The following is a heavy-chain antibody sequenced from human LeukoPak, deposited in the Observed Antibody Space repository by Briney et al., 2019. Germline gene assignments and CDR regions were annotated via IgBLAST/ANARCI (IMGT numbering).Heavy chain of an antibody. CDR3: AIGQGVITWGGADVYDV. Sequence: ASVKVSCKASGYTFTNYGINWVRQAPGQRPEWMGWFSTYNGDTKYAQKLKGRVTLTADTLTSTAYMELRTLISDDTATYYCAIGQGVITWGGADVYDVWGQGTTVIVSS. J-gene: IGHJ3*01. D-gene: IGHD3-16*01. CDR2: FSTYNGDT. CDR1: GYTFTNYG. V-gene: IGHV1-18*01.